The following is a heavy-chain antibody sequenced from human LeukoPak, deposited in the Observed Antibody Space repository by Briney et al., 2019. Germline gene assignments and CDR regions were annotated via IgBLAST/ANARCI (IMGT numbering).Heavy chain of an antibody. D-gene: IGHD6-13*01. CDR3: AREGLAAAEFDY. CDR1: GFTFSSYA. V-gene: IGHV3-64*01. Sequence: GGSLRLSCAASGFTFSSYAMHWVRQAPGKGLEYVSAISSNGGSTYYANSVKGRFTISRDNSKNTLYLQMGSLRAEDMAVYYCAREGLAAAEFDYWGQGTLVTVSS. CDR2: ISSNGGST. J-gene: IGHJ4*02.